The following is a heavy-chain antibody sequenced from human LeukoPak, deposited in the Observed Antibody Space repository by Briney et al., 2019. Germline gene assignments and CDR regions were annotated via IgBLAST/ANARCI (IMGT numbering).Heavy chain of an antibody. Sequence: PGGSLRLSCAASGFTFSSYGMHWVRQAPGKGLEWVAVISHDGSNKYYTDSVRGRFTISRDNSENTLYLQMNSLRAEDTAVYYCAKDRYGDYLRSFDYWGQGTLVTVSS. CDR3: AKDRYGDYLRSFDY. CDR1: GFTFSSYG. V-gene: IGHV3-30*18. J-gene: IGHJ4*02. D-gene: IGHD4-17*01. CDR2: ISHDGSNK.